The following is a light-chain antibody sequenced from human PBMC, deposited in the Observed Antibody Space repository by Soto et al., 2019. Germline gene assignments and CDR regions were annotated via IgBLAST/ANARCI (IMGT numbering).Light chain of an antibody. V-gene: IGLV2-23*01. CDR2: EDI. CDR3: CSYVGGASVV. J-gene: IGLJ2*01. CDR1: ISDVGRYNL. Sequence: QSALTQPASVSGSPGQSITISCTGTISDVGRYNLVSWYQQHPDKAPKLIIYEDIERPSGVSHRLYGSTSGNTASLTISGLQTEDEAKYFCCSYVGGASVVFGGGTKLTVL.